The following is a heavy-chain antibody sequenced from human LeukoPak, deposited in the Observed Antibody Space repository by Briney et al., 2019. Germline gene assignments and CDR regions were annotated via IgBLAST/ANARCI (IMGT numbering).Heavy chain of an antibody. Sequence: GASVKVSCKASGYTFPSYYIHWVRQAPGQGLEWMGTINPSGGSTTYAQKFQGRVTMTRDTSTSTVYMELSSLRSDDTAVYYCARTAARRFDYWGQGTLVTVSS. CDR1: GYTFPSYY. D-gene: IGHD6-6*01. CDR3: ARTAARRFDY. CDR2: INPSGGST. V-gene: IGHV1-46*01. J-gene: IGHJ4*02.